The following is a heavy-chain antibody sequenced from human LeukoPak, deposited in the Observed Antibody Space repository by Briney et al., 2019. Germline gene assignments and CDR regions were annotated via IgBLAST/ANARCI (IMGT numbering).Heavy chain of an antibody. J-gene: IGHJ6*03. Sequence: GGSLRLSCAASGFTFDDYGMSWVRQAPGKGLEWVSGINRNAGSTGYADSLKGRFTISRDNAKNSLYLQMNSLRAEDTALYYCARYVRKFYGGGGDYYYYMDVWGKGTTVTVSS. CDR1: GFTFDDYG. D-gene: IGHD4-17*01. CDR2: INRNAGST. CDR3: ARYVRKFYGGGGDYYYYMDV. V-gene: IGHV3-20*04.